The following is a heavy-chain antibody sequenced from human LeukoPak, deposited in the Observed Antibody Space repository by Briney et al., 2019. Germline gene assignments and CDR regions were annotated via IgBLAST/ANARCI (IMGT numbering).Heavy chain of an antibody. CDR1: GFTLSGYA. V-gene: IGHV3-23*01. J-gene: IGHJ4*02. CDR2: ISVTGDYT. D-gene: IGHD5-24*01. Sequence: GGSLRLSCADSGFTLSGYAVSWVRQPPGKGLEWVLGISVTGDYTHYADSVKGRFSVSRDNSKNTLYLHMNSLTVEDTAVYFCATFRGDGYNLGFDNWGQGTLVTVSS. CDR3: ATFRGDGYNLGFDN.